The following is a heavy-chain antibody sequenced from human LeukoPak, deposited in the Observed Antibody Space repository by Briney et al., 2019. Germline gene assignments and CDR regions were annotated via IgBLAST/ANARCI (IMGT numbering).Heavy chain of an antibody. D-gene: IGHD5-12*01. Sequence: PGGSLRLSCAASGFTFSNAWMSWVRQAPGKGLEWVGRTRNKPHKYTTEYAASVKGRFIVSRDDSKNSLYLQMNSLKTEDTAVYYCARDPGSGYEEHFDYWGQGTLVTVSS. CDR3: ARDPGSGYEEHFDY. CDR1: GFTFSNAW. V-gene: IGHV3-72*01. CDR2: TRNKPHKYTT. J-gene: IGHJ4*02.